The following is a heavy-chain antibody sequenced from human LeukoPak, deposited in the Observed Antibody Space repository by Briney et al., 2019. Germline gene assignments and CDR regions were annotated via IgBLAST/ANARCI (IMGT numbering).Heavy chain of an antibody. J-gene: IGHJ4*02. CDR3: AAHGATQLEPLDY. CDR2: IYYSGSA. CDR1: GGSVSSSNDY. V-gene: IGHV4-39*01. Sequence: SETLSLTCTVSGGSVSSSNDYWGWIRQPPGKGLEWIGSIYYSGSAWYNPSLKSRVTISVDTSRNQFSLKLNSVTAADTAVYYCAAHGATQLEPLDYWGQGTLVTVSS. D-gene: IGHD1-1*01.